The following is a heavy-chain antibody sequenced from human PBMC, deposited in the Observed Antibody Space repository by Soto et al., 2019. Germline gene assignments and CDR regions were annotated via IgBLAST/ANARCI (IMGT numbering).Heavy chain of an antibody. D-gene: IGHD3-3*01. CDR2: VSSSGSTI. CDR1: GFTFSDYY. V-gene: IGHV3-11*01. J-gene: IGHJ5*02. Sequence: PGGSLRLSCAASGFTFSDYYMSWIRQAPGKGLEWVSYVSSSGSTIYYADSVKGRFTISRDNAKNSLYLQMNSLRAEDTAVYYCARDPFRDLRFLEWSLYWFDPWGQGTLVTVSS. CDR3: ARDPFRDLRFLEWSLYWFDP.